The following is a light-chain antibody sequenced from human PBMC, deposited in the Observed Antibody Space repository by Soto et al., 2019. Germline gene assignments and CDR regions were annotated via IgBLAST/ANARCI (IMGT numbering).Light chain of an antibody. Sequence: EIVLTQSPGTLSLSPGERASLSCRASQSLSSSHLIWYQQKPGQAPRLLIYDASRRATGIPDRFSGGGSGTDFTLTISRLEPEDFAVYYCQHLSAFGQGTKVEIK. CDR1: QSLSSSH. V-gene: IGKV3-20*01. CDR3: QHLSA. CDR2: DAS. J-gene: IGKJ1*01.